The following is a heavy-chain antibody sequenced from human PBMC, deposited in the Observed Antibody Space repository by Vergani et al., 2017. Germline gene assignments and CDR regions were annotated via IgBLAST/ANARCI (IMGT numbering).Heavy chain of an antibody. CDR2: IKSKTDGGTT. CDR3: TTEIAAAASYFDY. V-gene: IGHV3-15*01. D-gene: IGHD6-13*01. Sequence: EVQLVESGGGLVKPGGSLRLSCAASGFTFSNAWMSWVRQAPGKGLEWVGRIKSKTDGGTTDYDAPVKGRFTISRDDSKNTLYLQMNSLKTEDTAVYYCTTEIAAAASYFDYWGQGTLVTVSS. CDR1: GFTFSNAW. J-gene: IGHJ4*02.